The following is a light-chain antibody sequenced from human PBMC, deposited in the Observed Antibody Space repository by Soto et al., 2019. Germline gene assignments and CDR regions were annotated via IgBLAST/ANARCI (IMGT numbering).Light chain of an antibody. CDR2: GAS. CDR1: QGVSGN. V-gene: IGKV3-15*01. Sequence: EIVMTQSPATLSVSPGERATLSCRASQGVSGNLAWYQQKPGQAPRLLIYGASTRATGIPARFSGSGSGTEFTLTISSLQSEDFAVYYCQQYNNWPPTTFGQGTKLEIK. CDR3: QQYNNWPPTT. J-gene: IGKJ2*01.